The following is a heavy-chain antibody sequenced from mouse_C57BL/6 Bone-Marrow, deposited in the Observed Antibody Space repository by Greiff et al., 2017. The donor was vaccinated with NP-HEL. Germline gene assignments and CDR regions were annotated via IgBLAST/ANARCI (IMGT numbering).Heavy chain of an antibody. V-gene: IGHV1-81*01. CDR3: ARRTTTVVATPYYFDY. J-gene: IGHJ2*01. D-gene: IGHD1-1*01. Sequence: VQLQQSGAELARPGASVKLSCKASGYTFTSYGISWVKQRTGQGLEWIGEIYPRSGNTYYNEKFKGKATLTADKSSSTAYIELRSLTSEDSAVYFCARRTTTVVATPYYFDYWGQGTTLTVSS. CDR2: IYPRSGNT. CDR1: GYTFTSYG.